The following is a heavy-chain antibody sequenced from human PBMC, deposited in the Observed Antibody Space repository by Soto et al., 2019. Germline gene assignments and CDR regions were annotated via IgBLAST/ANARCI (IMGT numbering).Heavy chain of an antibody. D-gene: IGHD3-3*01. Sequence: ASVKVSCKASGYTFPCYGFSWVRQAPGQGLDWMGWISAFNGDTNSAQKFQGRLTMTTDASTDTAYMELTGLRSDDTAVYYCARDFRSSCVSTGICIYFDHGGQGTLVTVSS. J-gene: IGHJ4*02. CDR2: ISAFNGDT. CDR1: GYTFPCYG. CDR3: ARDFRSSCVSTGICIYFDH. V-gene: IGHV1-18*01.